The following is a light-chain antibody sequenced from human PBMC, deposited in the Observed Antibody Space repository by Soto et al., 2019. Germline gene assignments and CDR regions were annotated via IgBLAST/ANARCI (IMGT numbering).Light chain of an antibody. J-gene: IGKJ1*01. CDR1: QNIDTY. CDR3: QQYNSYS. V-gene: IGKV1-16*01. Sequence: DIQMTQSPSSLSASVGDRATITCRASQNIDTYLNWYQQKPGKAPTLLIYAASILQSGVPSRFSGSGSGTEFTLTISSLQPDDFATYYCQQYNSYSFGQGTKVDI. CDR2: AAS.